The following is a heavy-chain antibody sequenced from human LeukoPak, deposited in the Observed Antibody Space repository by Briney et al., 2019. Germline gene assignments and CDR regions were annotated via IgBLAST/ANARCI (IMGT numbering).Heavy chain of an antibody. CDR3: TRHLSNSNWFDP. D-gene: IGHD4-23*01. CDR2: IRSKANSYAT. V-gene: IGHV3-73*01. CDR1: GFTFSGSA. Sequence: AGSLRLSCSASGFTFSGSAMHWVRQASGKGLEWVGRIRSKANSYATAYAASVKGRFTISKDDSKNAAYLQMNSLKTEDTAVYYCTRHLSNSNWFDPWGQGTLVTVSS. J-gene: IGHJ5*02.